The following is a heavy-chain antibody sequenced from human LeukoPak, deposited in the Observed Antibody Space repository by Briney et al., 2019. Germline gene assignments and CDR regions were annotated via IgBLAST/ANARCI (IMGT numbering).Heavy chain of an antibody. D-gene: IGHD2-21*01. V-gene: IGHV3-66*01. Sequence: AGGSLRLSCAASGFTASNNYMTWVRQAPGKGLEWVSLIYSGGSTYYADSVKGRFTISRDNSKNTVYLQMSSLRAEDMAVYYCARNIPVTRWGYWGQGTLVTVSS. CDR2: IYSGGST. J-gene: IGHJ4*02. CDR3: ARNIPVTRWGY. CDR1: GFTASNNY.